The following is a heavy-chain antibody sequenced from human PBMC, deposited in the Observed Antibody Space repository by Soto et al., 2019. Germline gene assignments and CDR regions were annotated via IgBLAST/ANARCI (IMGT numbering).Heavy chain of an antibody. D-gene: IGHD2-8*02. J-gene: IGHJ6*02. Sequence: GGSLRLSCAASGLTVSSNYMSWVRQAPGMGLEWVSVIYTGGSTYYADSVKGRFTISRDNSKNTLYLQMNSLRDADTAVYYCARDGSTGWRTYGMDVWGQGTTVTVYS. V-gene: IGHV3-53*01. CDR2: IYTGGST. CDR3: ARDGSTGWRTYGMDV. CDR1: GLTVSSNY.